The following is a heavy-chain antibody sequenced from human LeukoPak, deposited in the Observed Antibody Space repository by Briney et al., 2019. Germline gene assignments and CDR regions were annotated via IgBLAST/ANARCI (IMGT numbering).Heavy chain of an antibody. V-gene: IGHV4-34*01. CDR1: GGSFSGYY. Sequence: SETLSLTCAVYGGSFSGYYWSWIRQPPGKGLEWIGENNHSGNTNYNPSLKSRVTISVATYTTQFSLKMRSVTAADTAVYYCARGAYGDFDYWGQGTLVTVSS. CDR3: ARGAYGDFDY. D-gene: IGHD3-10*01. CDR2: NNHSGNT. J-gene: IGHJ4*02.